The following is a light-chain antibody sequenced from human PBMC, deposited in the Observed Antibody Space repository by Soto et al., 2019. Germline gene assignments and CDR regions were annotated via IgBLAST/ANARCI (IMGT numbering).Light chain of an antibody. V-gene: IGKV3-15*01. CDR2: GTS. CDR1: QSVSNN. Sequence: EIVMTQSPATLSVSPGERATLSCRASQSVSNNLAWYQQKPGQAPRLLIYGTSTRATGIPARFSGSGSGTEFTLTISSLQSEDFALYSCQQYNDWPRTFGQGTKLDIK. J-gene: IGKJ1*01. CDR3: QQYNDWPRT.